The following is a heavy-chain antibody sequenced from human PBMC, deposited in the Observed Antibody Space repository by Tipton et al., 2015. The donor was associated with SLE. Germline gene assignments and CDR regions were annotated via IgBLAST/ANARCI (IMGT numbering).Heavy chain of an antibody. Sequence: SLRLSCAASGFTFSSYWMSWVRQAPGKGLEWVANIKQDGSEKYYVDSVKGRFTISRDNAKNSLYLQMNSLRAEDTAVYYCASGRSPDAFDIWGQGTMVTVSS. CDR1: GFTFSSYW. CDR3: ASGRSPDAFDI. J-gene: IGHJ3*02. D-gene: IGHD1-1*01. CDR2: IKQDGSEK. V-gene: IGHV3-7*01.